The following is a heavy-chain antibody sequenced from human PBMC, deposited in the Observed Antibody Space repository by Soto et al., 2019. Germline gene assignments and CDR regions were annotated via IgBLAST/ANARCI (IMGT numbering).Heavy chain of an antibody. CDR3: ARDPAGYCSGGSCFTFDY. J-gene: IGHJ4*02. V-gene: IGHV3-48*01. Sequence: HPGGSLRLSCAASGFTFSNAWINWVRQAPGKGLEWVSYISSSSSTIYYADSVKGRFTISRDNAKNSLYLQMNSLRAEDTAVYYFARDPAGYCSGGSCFTFDYWGLGTLVTVSS. D-gene: IGHD2-15*01. CDR2: ISSSSSTI. CDR1: GFTFSNAW.